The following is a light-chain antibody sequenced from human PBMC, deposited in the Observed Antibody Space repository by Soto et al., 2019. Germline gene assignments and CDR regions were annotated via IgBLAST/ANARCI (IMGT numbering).Light chain of an antibody. CDR3: QQYDNLPPRLT. Sequence: DIQMTQSPSSLSASVGDRVTITCQASQDISNYLNWYQQKPGKAPKLLIYDASNLETGVPSRFSGSGSGTDFTFTISSLQPEDIATYYCQQYDNLPPRLTFVGGTKVDIK. CDR2: DAS. V-gene: IGKV1-33*01. CDR1: QDISNY. J-gene: IGKJ4*01.